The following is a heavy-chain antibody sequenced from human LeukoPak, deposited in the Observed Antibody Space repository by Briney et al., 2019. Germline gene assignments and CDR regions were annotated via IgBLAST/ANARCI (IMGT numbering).Heavy chain of an antibody. CDR1: GFTFSSFD. Sequence: GGSLRLSCAASGFTFSSFDMNWVRQAPGKGLEWVSYISNSGSAIYYADSVKGRFTISRDTAKNSLYLQMRSLRAEDTAVYYCARATGYPFDYWGQGTLVTVSS. CDR3: ARATGYPFDY. J-gene: IGHJ4*02. CDR2: ISNSGSAI. V-gene: IGHV3-48*03. D-gene: IGHD3-9*01.